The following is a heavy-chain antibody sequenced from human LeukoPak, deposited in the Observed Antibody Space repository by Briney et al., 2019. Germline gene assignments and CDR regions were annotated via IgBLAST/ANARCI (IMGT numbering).Heavy chain of an antibody. CDR3: ARDFGSSTRTDY. CDR1: GFTVSSNY. D-gene: IGHD6-6*01. J-gene: IGHJ4*02. Sequence: PGGSLRLSCAASGFTVSSNYMSWVRQAPVKGLEWVSVIYSGGSTYYADSVKGRFTISRDNSKNTLYLQMNSLRAEDTAVYYCARDFGSSTRTDYWGQGTLVTVSS. V-gene: IGHV3-66*01. CDR2: IYSGGST.